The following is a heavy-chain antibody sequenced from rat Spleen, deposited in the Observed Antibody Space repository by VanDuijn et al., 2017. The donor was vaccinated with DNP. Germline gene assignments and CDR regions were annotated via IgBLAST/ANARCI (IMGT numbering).Heavy chain of an antibody. J-gene: IGHJ2*01. CDR1: GFTFSDYY. CDR2: IRYDGAYS. D-gene: IGHD1-11*01. Sequence: EVQLVESGGDLVQPGGSLKLFCAASGFTFSDYYMAWFRQAPRKGLEWVAYIRYDGAYSKYGDSVKGRFTISRDNAKSTLYLQMDSLRSEDTATYYCIQRTTYGWGQGVMVTVSS. V-gene: IGHV5-20*01. CDR3: IQRTTYG.